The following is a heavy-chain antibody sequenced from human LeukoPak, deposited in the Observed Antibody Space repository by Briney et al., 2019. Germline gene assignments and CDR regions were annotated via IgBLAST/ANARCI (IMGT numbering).Heavy chain of an antibody. CDR2: INHSGST. CDR1: GGSFSGYY. D-gene: IGHD5-18*01. V-gene: IGHV4-34*01. Sequence: SETLSLTCAVYGGSFSGYYWSWIRQPPGKGLEWIGEINHSGSTNYNPSLKSRVTISVDTSKNQFSLKLSSVTAADTAVYYCARRSKGDGGYSYGFRNYFDYWGQGTLVTVSS. J-gene: IGHJ4*02. CDR3: ARRSKGDGGYSYGFRNYFDY.